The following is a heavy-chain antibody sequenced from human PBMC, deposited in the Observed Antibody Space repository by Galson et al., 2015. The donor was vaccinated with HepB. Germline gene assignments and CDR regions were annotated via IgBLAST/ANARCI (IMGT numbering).Heavy chain of an antibody. CDR2: IWYDGSNK. CDR3: ARAEWLFRWDDAFDI. CDR1: GFTFSSYG. V-gene: IGHV3-33*08. Sequence: SLRLSCAASGFTFSSYGMHWVRQAPGKGLEWVAVIWYDGSNKYYADSVKGRFTISRDNSKNTLYLQMNSLRAEDTAVYYCARAEWLFRWDDAFDIWGQGTMVTVSS. D-gene: IGHD3-3*01. J-gene: IGHJ3*02.